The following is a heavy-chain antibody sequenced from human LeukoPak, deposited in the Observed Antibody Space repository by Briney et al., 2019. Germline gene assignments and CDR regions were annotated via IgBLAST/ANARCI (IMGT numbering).Heavy chain of an antibody. D-gene: IGHD1-26*01. CDR1: GFTLSNSW. V-gene: IGHV3-7*05. CDR3: ARDHLRVGATGASDT. J-gene: IGHJ3*02. Sequence: GGSLRLSCAASGFTLSNSWMSWVRQAPGKGLEWVANIKQDGGEKYYVDSVKGRFTISRDNARNSLYLQMNSLRAEDTAVYYCARDHLRVGATGASDTWGQGTMVTVS. CDR2: IKQDGGEK.